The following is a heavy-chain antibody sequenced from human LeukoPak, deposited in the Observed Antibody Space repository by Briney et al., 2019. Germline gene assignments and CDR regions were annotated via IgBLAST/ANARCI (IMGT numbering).Heavy chain of an antibody. J-gene: IGHJ3*02. CDR1: GFTFSSYG. CDR3: ARVAVAATGAFDI. V-gene: IGHV3-30*03. Sequence: PGRSLRLSCAASGFTFSSYGMHWVRQAPGKGLEWVALIVYDGSNKYDESSKHYADSVKGRFTISRDNSKNTLYLQLNSLRVEDTAVYYCARVAVAATGAFDIWGQGTMVTVSS. D-gene: IGHD6-19*01. CDR2: IVYDGSNK.